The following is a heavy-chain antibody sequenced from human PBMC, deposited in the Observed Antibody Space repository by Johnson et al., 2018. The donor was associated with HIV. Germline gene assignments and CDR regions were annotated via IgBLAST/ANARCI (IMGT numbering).Heavy chain of an antibody. Sequence: QVQVLESGGGLVKPGGSLRLSCAASGFTLSDYYMSWIRQAPGKGLEWLSYISSSGSLTYYADSVEGRFTISRDSAKNSLYLQMNSLRAEDTAVYYCARGPTRFAAFDIWGQGTMVTVSS. J-gene: IGHJ3*02. CDR1: GFTLSDYY. D-gene: IGHD3-10*01. CDR3: ARGPTRFAAFDI. V-gene: IGHV3-11*01. CDR2: ISSSGSLT.